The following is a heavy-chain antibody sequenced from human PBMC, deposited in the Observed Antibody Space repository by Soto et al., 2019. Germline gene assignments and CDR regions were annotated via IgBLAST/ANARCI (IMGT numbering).Heavy chain of an antibody. D-gene: IGHD2-21*02. CDR2: ISSSSSTI. J-gene: IGHJ5*02. V-gene: IGHV3-48*02. CDR3: ARPYCGGDCYSRGWFDP. Sequence: PGGALRLSCAASGVPFSSYSMNWVRQSPGKGLEWVSYISSSSSTIYYSDSVKGRFTTSRDNAKNSLYLQMNSLRDEDTAVYYCARPYCGGDCYSRGWFDPWGQGT. CDR1: GVPFSSYS.